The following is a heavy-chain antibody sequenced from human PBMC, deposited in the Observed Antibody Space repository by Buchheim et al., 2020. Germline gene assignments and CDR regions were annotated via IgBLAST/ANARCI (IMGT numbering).Heavy chain of an antibody. V-gene: IGHV3-23*01. CDR1: GFTFSTYA. J-gene: IGHJ4*02. D-gene: IGHD1-26*01. CDR2: IRGSGGST. Sequence: EVHLLESGGGLVQPGGSLRLSCAATGFTFSTYAMSWVRQAPEKGLEWVSAIRGSGGSTYYADSVKGRFTISRDNSTNTLYLKMNRLRAEDTAVYYCTIDKGGRYPHNLNFWGQGT. CDR3: TIDKGGRYPHNLNF.